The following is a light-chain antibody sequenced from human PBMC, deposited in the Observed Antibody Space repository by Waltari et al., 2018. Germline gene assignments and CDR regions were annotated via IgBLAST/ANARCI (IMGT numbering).Light chain of an antibody. J-gene: IGLJ2*01. CDR1: SRNIARKP. CDR2: DDN. CDR3: QSFDRSSVV. Sequence: NFVLNQPHSVSESPGKPVTISCTGSSRNIARKPEPGFQQRPGSAPHTVIYDDNQRPSGVPDRFSGSIDRSSNSASLTISGLTTEDEADYYCQSFDRSSVVFGGGTKLTVL. V-gene: IGLV6-57*02.